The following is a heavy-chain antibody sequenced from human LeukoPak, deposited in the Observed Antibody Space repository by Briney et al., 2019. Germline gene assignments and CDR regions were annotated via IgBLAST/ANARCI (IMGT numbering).Heavy chain of an antibody. Sequence: GASVKVSCKASGGTFSSYAISWVRQAPGQGLEWMGGIIPIFGTANYAQKFQGRVTITADESTSTAYTELSSLRSEDTAVYYCARGSSVRITIFGVVPHFDYWGQGTLVTVSS. CDR3: ARGSSVRITIFGVVPHFDY. CDR1: GGTFSSYA. D-gene: IGHD3-3*01. J-gene: IGHJ4*02. CDR2: IIPIFGTA. V-gene: IGHV1-69*13.